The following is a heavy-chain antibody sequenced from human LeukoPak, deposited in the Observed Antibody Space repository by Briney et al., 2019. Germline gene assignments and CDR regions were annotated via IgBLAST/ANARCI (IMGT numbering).Heavy chain of an antibody. V-gene: IGHV3-21*01. CDR2: ISSSSRYI. Sequence: GGSLRLSCAASGFTFTSYSMNWVRQAPGRGLEWVSSISSSSRYIYYADSVKGRFTISRDNAKNSLYLQMSSLSAEDTALYYCAREQRAPYFDYWGQGTLVTVSS. CDR1: GFTFTSYS. D-gene: IGHD4/OR15-4a*01. J-gene: IGHJ4*02. CDR3: AREQRAPYFDY.